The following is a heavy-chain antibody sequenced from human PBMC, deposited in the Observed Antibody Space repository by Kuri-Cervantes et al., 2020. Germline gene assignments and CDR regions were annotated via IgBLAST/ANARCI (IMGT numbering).Heavy chain of an antibody. J-gene: IGHJ6*02. CDR3: AKDAARGYIYYYYYGMDV. CDR1: GGTFSSYA. CDR2: IIPIFGTA. D-gene: IGHD5-18*01. V-gene: IGHV1-69*13. Sequence: SVKVSCKASGGTFSSYAISWVRQAPGQGLEWMVGIIPIFGTANYAQKVPGRVTITADESTSTAYMELNSLRAEDTAVYYCAKDAARGYIYYYYYGMDVWGQGTTVTVSS.